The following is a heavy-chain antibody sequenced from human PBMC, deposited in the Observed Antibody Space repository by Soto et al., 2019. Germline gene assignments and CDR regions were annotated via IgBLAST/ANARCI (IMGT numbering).Heavy chain of an antibody. CDR1: GGSISSYY. CDR2: IYYSEST. Sequence: SETLSLTCTVSGGSISSYYWSWIRQPPGKGLEWIGYIYYSESTNYNPSLKSRVTISVDTSKNQFSLKLSSVTAADTAVYYCARDSSGYYTFDFWGQGTLVTVSS. CDR3: ARDSSGYYTFDF. V-gene: IGHV4-59*01. J-gene: IGHJ4*02. D-gene: IGHD3-22*01.